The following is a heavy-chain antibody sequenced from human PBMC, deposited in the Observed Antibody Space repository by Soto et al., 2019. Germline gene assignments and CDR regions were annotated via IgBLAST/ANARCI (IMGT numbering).Heavy chain of an antibody. CDR3: ARVAPYNWNYLVAPRHFDY. Sequence: QVQLQQWGAGLLKPSETLSLTCAVYGGSFSGYYWSWIRQPPGKGLEWIGEINHSGSTNYNPSLKSRVTISVDTSKNQFSLKLSSVTAADTAVYYCARVAPYNWNYLVAPRHFDYWGQGTLVTVSS. D-gene: IGHD1-7*01. V-gene: IGHV4-34*01. J-gene: IGHJ4*02. CDR2: INHSGST. CDR1: GGSFSGYY.